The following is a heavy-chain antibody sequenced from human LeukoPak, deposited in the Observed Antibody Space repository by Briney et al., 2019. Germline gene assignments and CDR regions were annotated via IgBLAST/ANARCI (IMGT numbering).Heavy chain of an antibody. Sequence: PSETLSLTCTVSGGSISSYYWSWIRQPPGKGLEWIGYIYYSGSTNYNPSLKSRVTISVDTSKNQFSLELSSVTAADTAVYYCASGEMATITSIDYWGQGTLVTVSS. D-gene: IGHD5-24*01. J-gene: IGHJ4*02. V-gene: IGHV4-59*01. CDR3: ASGEMATITSIDY. CDR2: IYYSGST. CDR1: GGSISSYY.